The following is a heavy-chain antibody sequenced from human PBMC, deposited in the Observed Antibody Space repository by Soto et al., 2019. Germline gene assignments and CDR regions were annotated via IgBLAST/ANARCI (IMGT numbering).Heavy chain of an antibody. V-gene: IGHV1-69*06. CDR1: GCTFSSYA. CDR3: ARDRGIVGAITSSVDV. CDR2: IIPIFGTA. D-gene: IGHD1-26*01. Sequence: GASVKVSCKASGCTFSSYAISCVRQAPGQVLEWMGGIIPIFGTANYAQKFQGRVTITADKSTSTAYMELSSLRSEDTAGYYCARDRGIVGAITSSVDVWGQGTTVTVSS. J-gene: IGHJ6*02.